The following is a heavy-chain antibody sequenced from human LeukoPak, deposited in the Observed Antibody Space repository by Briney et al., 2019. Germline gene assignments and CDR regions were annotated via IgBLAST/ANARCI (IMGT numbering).Heavy chain of an antibody. Sequence: SETLSLTCAVYGGSFSGYYWSWIRQPPGKGLEWIGEINHSGSTNYNPSLKSRVTISVDTSKNQFSLKLSSVTAADTAVYYCARGSLLGLWFGELFVRERYYMDVWGKGTTVTISS. CDR1: GGSFSGYY. CDR3: ARGSLLGLWFGELFVRERYYMDV. D-gene: IGHD3-10*01. V-gene: IGHV4-34*01. J-gene: IGHJ6*03. CDR2: INHSGST.